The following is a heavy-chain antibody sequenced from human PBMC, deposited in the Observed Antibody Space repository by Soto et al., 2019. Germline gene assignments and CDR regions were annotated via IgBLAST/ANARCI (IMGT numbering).Heavy chain of an antibody. CDR3: TRRGRESANWFDP. Sequence: QVQLVQSGAEVKKPGSSVKVSCKASGGSFNSYAMSWVRQAPGQGLEWMGGIIPMSGIPNYAQKFKGRVTITAHKSTNTVYVEVNNLTYEDTAVYYCTRRGRESANWFDPWGQGTQVTVSS. J-gene: IGHJ5*02. D-gene: IGHD3-10*01. CDR2: IIPMSGIP. V-gene: IGHV1-69*17. CDR1: GGSFNSYA.